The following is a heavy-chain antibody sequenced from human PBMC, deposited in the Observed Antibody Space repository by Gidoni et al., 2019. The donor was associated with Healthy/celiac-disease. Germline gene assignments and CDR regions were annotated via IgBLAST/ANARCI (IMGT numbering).Heavy chain of an antibody. CDR1: GGSISSYY. J-gene: IGHJ4*02. CDR2: IYYSGST. Sequence: QVQLQESGPGLVKPSETLSLTCTVSGGSISSYYWSWIRQPPGKGLEWIGYIYYSGSTNYNPSLKSRVTISVDTSKNQFSLKLSSVTAADTDVYYCAGRHYGDYDYWGQGTLVTVSS. D-gene: IGHD4-17*01. CDR3: AGRHYGDYDY. V-gene: IGHV4-59*01.